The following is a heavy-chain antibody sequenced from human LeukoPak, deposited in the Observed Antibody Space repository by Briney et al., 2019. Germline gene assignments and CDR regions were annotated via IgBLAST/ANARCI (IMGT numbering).Heavy chain of an antibody. D-gene: IGHD1-26*01. CDR1: GGSISSYH. J-gene: IGHJ4*02. CDR2: IYSSGST. CDR3: ARWHSGSYFDY. V-gene: IGHV4-59*01. Sequence: SETLSLTCLVSGGSISSYHWSWIRQPPGKGLEWIGYIYSSGSTNYNPSLKSRVTISVDTSKNQVSLNLRSVTAADTAVYYCARWHSGSYFDYWGQGTLVTVYS.